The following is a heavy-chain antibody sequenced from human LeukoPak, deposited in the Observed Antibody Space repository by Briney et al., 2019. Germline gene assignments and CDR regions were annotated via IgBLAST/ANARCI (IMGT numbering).Heavy chain of an antibody. Sequence: SSETLSLTCTVSGGSISSYYWSWIRQPPGKGLEWIGYIYYSGSTNYNPSLKSRVTISVDTSKNQFSLKLSSVTAADTAVYYCARAKDFDYWGQGTLVTVSS. CDR1: GGSISSYY. CDR3: ARAKDFDY. J-gene: IGHJ4*02. V-gene: IGHV4-59*01. CDR2: IYYSGST.